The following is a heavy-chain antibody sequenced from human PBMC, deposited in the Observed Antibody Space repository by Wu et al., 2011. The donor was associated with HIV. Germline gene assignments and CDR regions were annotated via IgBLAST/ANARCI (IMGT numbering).Heavy chain of an antibody. J-gene: IGHJ6*03. CDR3: ASAGYYYGSRYYYYMTS. CDR2: INPKSGGT. Sequence: QVQLVQSGAEVKKPGASVKVSCKASGYTFTGDYMHWVRQAPGQGLEWMGWINPKSGGTIYAQKFQGRVTMTRDMSKSTVFMELSGLRSDDTAVYFCASAGYYYGSRYYYYMTSGQRDHGHRLL. D-gene: IGHD3-10*01. CDR1: GYTFTGDY. V-gene: IGHV1-2*02.